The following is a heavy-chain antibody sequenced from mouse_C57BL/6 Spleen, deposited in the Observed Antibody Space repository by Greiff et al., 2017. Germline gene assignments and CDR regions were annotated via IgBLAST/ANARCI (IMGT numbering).Heavy chain of an antibody. CDR1: GFTFSDFY. D-gene: IGHD2-3*01. J-gene: IGHJ2*01. Sequence: EVQLVESGGGLVQSGRSLRLSCATSGFTFSDFYMEWVRQAPGKGLEWIAASRNKANDYTTEYSASVKGRFIVSRDTSQSILYLQMNALRAEDTAIYYCARDDGYYTSFDYWGQGTTLTVSS. V-gene: IGHV7-1*01. CDR3: ARDDGYYTSFDY. CDR2: SRNKANDYTT.